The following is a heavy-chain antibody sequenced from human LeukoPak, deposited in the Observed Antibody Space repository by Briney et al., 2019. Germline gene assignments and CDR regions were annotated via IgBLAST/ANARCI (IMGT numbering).Heavy chain of an antibody. CDR1: GFTFSSYW. J-gene: IGHJ4*02. CDR3: VSQKNAPTPIFGG. D-gene: IGHD3-16*01. Sequence: PGESLRLSCVGSGFTFSSYWMSWVRQAPGKGLEWVANIKQDGSQKYYVDSVQGRFTISRDNAKNSLFLQMNSLRGENTAVYYCVSQKNAPTPIFGGWGQGTLVTVSS. CDR2: IKQDGSQK. V-gene: IGHV3-7*02.